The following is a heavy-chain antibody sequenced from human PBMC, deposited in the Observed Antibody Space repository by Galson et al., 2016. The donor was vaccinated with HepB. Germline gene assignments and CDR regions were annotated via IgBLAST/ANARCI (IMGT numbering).Heavy chain of an antibody. CDR2: IIPIIGSA. J-gene: IGHJ4*02. D-gene: IGHD5-18*01. V-gene: IGHV1-69*06. CDR1: GGTFTNYG. Sequence: SVKVSCKASGGTFTNYGISWVRQAPGQGLEYMGAIIPIIGSANYAQKFHGRVTMTADISTSTAYMELSSLTFEETAVYFCATEKLGRGYSEYWGQGTPVTVSS. CDR3: ATEKLGRGYSEY.